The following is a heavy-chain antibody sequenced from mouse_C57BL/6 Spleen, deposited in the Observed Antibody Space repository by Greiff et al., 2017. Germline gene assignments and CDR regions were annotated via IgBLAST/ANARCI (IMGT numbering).Heavy chain of an antibody. Sequence: QVQLQQPGAELVRPGTSVKLSCKASGYTFTSYWMHWVKQRPGQGLEWIGVIDPSDSYTNYNQKFKGKATLTVDTSSITAYMQLSSLTSEDSAVYYCARSGGYYYFDYWGQGTTLTVSS. CDR1: GYTFTSYW. J-gene: IGHJ2*01. CDR2: IDPSDSYT. D-gene: IGHD2-3*01. V-gene: IGHV1-59*01. CDR3: ARSGGYYYFDY.